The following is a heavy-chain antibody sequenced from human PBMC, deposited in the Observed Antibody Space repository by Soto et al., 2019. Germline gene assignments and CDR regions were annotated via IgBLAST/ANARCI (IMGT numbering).Heavy chain of an antibody. Sequence: QVQLQESGPGLVKPSETLSLTCTVSGGSISSYYWSWIGQPPGKGLAWIGYIYYSGSTNYNPSLTSRVTISVDTSKHQSSLKLSSVTAADTAVYYCARSLRQYYSYFYMDVWGKGTAVTVSS. V-gene: IGHV4-59*01. CDR1: GGSISSYY. CDR3: ARSLRQYYSYFYMDV. D-gene: IGHD3-16*02. CDR2: IYYSGST. J-gene: IGHJ6*03.